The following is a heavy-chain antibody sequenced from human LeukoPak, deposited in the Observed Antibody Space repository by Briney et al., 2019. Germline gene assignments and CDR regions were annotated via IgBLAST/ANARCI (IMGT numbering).Heavy chain of an antibody. V-gene: IGHV4-61*01. D-gene: IGHD6-6*01. CDR2: IYHSGST. Sequence: SETLSLTCTVSGGSISSSSYYWNWIRQPPGKGLEWIGYIYHSGSTNYNPSLQSRVTISVDTSKNQFSLNLNSMTAADTAVYYCARGGAARLHFQNWGQGTLVTVSS. CDR3: ARGGAARLHFQN. CDR1: GGSISSSSYY. J-gene: IGHJ1*01.